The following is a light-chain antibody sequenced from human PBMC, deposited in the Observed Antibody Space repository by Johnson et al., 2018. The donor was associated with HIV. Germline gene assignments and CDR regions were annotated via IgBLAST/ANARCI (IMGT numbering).Light chain of an antibody. CDR1: RSNIGNNY. CDR2: DNN. J-gene: IGLJ1*01. CDR3: GTWDSSLSAHYV. V-gene: IGLV1-51*01. Sequence: QSVLTQPPSVSAAPGQKVTISCSGSRSNIGNNYVSWYQQLPGTAPKLLIYDNNKRPSGIPDRFSGSKSGTSATLGFTGLQTGDEADYYCGTWDSSLSAHYVFGSGTKVTVL.